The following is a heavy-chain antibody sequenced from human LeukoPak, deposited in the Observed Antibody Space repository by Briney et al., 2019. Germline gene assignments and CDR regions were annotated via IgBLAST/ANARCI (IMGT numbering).Heavy chain of an antibody. CDR1: EYSFISYW. CDR2: ISPADSDP. D-gene: IGHD2-15*01. V-gene: IGHV5-51*01. CDR3: ARLNNYCFDY. J-gene: IGHJ4*02. Sequence: GESLQISCKGSEYSFISYWIGWVRQMPGKGLEGMGIISPADSDPRYSPSFQGQVTISADKSTSTAYLQRSSLKASDTAMYYCARLNNYCFDYWGQGTLVTVSS.